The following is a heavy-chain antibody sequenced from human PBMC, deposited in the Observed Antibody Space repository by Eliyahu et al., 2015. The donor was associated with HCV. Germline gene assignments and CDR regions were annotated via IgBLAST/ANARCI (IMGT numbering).Heavy chain of an antibody. D-gene: IGHD6-19*01. Sequence: QVQLQESGPGLVKPSETLSLTCTVSGGSISXYYWSWIRQPPGKGLEWIGYIYFSGSTNYNPPLKSRVTMSLDTSKNQFSLKLSPVTAADTAVYYCASGGGGIAVTGTGGWFDPWGQGTLVTVSS. CDR3: ASGGGGIAVTGTGGWFDP. V-gene: IGHV4-59*01. CDR2: IYFSGST. J-gene: IGHJ5*02. CDR1: GGSISXYY.